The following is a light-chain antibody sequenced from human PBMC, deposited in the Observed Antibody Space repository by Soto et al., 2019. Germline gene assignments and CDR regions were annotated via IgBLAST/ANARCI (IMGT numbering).Light chain of an antibody. J-gene: IGKJ3*01. CDR1: QSVSTN. Sequence: EIEMTQSPATLSVSPGERATLSCRASQSVSTNLAWYQQKPGQAPRLLIYGASTRAIGSPARFSGSGSGTEFTLTISSLQSADFAVYYCQQYNNWQFTFGPGTKVDIK. CDR2: GAS. V-gene: IGKV3-15*01. CDR3: QQYNNWQFT.